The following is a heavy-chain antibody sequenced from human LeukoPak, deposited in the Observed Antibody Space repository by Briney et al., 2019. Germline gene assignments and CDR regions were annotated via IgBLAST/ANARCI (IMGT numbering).Heavy chain of an antibody. CDR2: IYISGSA. D-gene: IGHD3-3*01. J-gene: IGHJ6*03. CDR3: ARVHDFWSGYFYYYYMDV. Sequence: SETLSLTCTVSGGSISSYSWSWIRQPAGRGLEWIGRIYISGSASYNPSLKSRVTFSVDTSKNQFSLKLTSVTAADTAVYYCARVHDFWSGYFYYYYMDVWGKGTTVTVSS. CDR1: GGSISSYS. V-gene: IGHV4-4*07.